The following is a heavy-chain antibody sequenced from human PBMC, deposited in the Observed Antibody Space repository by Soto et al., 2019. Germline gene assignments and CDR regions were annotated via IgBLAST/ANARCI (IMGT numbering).Heavy chain of an antibody. J-gene: IGHJ6*01. CDR3: ARDRRMRLYYYGVDV. Sequence: QVRLKESGPGLVKPSQTLSLTCTVSGDSIGSGDNYWSWIRQPPGKGLEWIGYIHSSGGTVYHPSLRGRVSLSVDTSKNQLFLRMTSVSAADTAVYFCARDRRMRLYYYGVDVWGQGTTGTVS. D-gene: IGHD2-8*01. V-gene: IGHV4-30-4*01. CDR1: GDSIGSGDNY. CDR2: IHSSGGT.